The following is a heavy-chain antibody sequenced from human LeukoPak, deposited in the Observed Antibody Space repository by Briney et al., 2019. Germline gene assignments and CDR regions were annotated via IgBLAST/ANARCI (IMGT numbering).Heavy chain of an antibody. CDR2: ISGSGGST. CDR1: GLTLSSYA. J-gene: IGHJ4*02. D-gene: IGHD2-2*01. CDR3: AKDRENIVVVPAAVDY. Sequence: GGSLRLSCAASGLTLSSYAMSWVRQAPGKGLEWVSAISGSGGSTYYADSVKGRFTISRDNSKNTLYLQMNSLRAEDTAVYYCAKDRENIVVVPAAVDYWGQGTLVTVSS. V-gene: IGHV3-23*01.